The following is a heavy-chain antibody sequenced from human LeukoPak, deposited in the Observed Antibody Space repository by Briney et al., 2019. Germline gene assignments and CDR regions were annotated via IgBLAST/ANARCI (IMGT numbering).Heavy chain of an antibody. J-gene: IGHJ4*02. CDR1: GFTFSSYA. D-gene: IGHD1-1*01. V-gene: IGHV3-30*04. Sequence: GGSLRLSCAASGFTFSSYAMHWVRQAPGKGLEWVAVISYDVSNKYYADSVKGRFTISRDNSKNTLYLQMNSLRAEDTAVYYCAREDTTQLTFDYWGQGTLVTVSS. CDR2: ISYDVSNK. CDR3: AREDTTQLTFDY.